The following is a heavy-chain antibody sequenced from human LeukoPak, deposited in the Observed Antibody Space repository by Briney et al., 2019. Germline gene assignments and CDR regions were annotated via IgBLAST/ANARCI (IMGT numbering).Heavy chain of an antibody. J-gene: IGHJ4*02. CDR3: ARDLDYYDSSGYLFY. D-gene: IGHD3-22*01. CDR1: GFTFSTYS. CDR2: IDSSSNTI. V-gene: IGHV3-48*04. Sequence: GGSLRLSCAASGFTFSTYSMNWVRQSPGKGLEWISYIDSSSNTIYYADSVKGRFTISRDNAKNTLYLQMNGLRAEDTAVYYCARDLDYYDSSGYLFYWGQGTLVTVSS.